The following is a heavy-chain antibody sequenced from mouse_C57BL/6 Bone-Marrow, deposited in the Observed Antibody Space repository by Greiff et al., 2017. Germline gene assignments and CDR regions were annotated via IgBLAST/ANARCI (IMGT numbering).Heavy chain of an antibody. V-gene: IGHV5-4*01. CDR3: AREGDGPFAY. CDR2: ISDGGSYT. Sequence: EVQVVESGGGLVKPGGSLKLSCAASGFTFSSYAMSWVRQTPEKRLEWVATISDGGSYTYYPDNVKGRFTISRDNAKNNLYLQMSHLKSEDTAMYYCAREGDGPFAYWGQGTLVTVSA. CDR1: GFTFSSYA. J-gene: IGHJ3*01. D-gene: IGHD2-3*01.